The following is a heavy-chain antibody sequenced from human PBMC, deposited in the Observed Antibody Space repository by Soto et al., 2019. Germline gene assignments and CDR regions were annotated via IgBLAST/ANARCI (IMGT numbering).Heavy chain of an antibody. J-gene: IGHJ6*02. Sequence: GGSLRLSCAASGFTFSSYGMHWVRQAPGKGLEWVAVIWYDGSNKYYADSVKGRFTISRDNSKNTLYLQMNSLRAEDTAVYYCARDRTPGASMYYDFWSGKYYYYYYGMDVWGQGTTVTVSS. CDR3: ARDRTPGASMYYDFWSGKYYYYYYGMDV. CDR1: GFTFSSYG. V-gene: IGHV3-33*01. D-gene: IGHD3-3*01. CDR2: IWYDGSNK.